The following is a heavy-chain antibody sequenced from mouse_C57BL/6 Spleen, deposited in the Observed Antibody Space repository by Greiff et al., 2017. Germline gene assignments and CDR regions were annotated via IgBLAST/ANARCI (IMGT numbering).Heavy chain of an antibody. CDR3: ARIVATDYAMDY. CDR2: IDPEDGET. CDR1: GFNIKDYY. D-gene: IGHD1-1*01. Sequence: EVQLQQSGAELVKPGASVKLSCTASGFNIKDYYMHWVKQRTEQGLEWIGRIDPEDGETKSAPKFQGKATITADTSSNTAYLQLSSLTSEDTAVYYCARIVATDYAMDYWGQGTSVTVSS. J-gene: IGHJ4*01. V-gene: IGHV14-2*01.